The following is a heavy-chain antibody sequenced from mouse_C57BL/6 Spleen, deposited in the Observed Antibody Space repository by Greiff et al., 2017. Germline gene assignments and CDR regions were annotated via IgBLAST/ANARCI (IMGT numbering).Heavy chain of an antibody. D-gene: IGHD2-5*01. CDR3: ARWDYSNGCDY. J-gene: IGHJ2*01. Sequence: QVQLQQSGPELVKPGASVKISCKASGYAFSSSWMNWVKQRPGKGLEWIGRIYPGDGDTNYNGKFKGKATLTADKSSSTAYMQLSSLTSEDSAVYFCARWDYSNGCDYWGQGTTLTVSS. CDR1: GYAFSSSW. V-gene: IGHV1-82*01. CDR2: IYPGDGDT.